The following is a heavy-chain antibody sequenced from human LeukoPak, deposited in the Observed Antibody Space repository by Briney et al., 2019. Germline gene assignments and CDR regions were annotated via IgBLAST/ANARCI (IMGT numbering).Heavy chain of an antibody. V-gene: IGHV3-7*01. J-gene: IGHJ5*02. Sequence: GGSLRLSCAASGFTFSSYWMSWVRQAPGKGLEWVANIKQDGSEKYYVDSVKGRFTISRDNAKNSLYLQMNSLRAEDTAVYYCVRGSAAISPALGSWGQGTLVTVSS. CDR3: VRGSAAISPALGS. D-gene: IGHD2-2*02. CDR2: IKQDGSEK. CDR1: GFTFSSYW.